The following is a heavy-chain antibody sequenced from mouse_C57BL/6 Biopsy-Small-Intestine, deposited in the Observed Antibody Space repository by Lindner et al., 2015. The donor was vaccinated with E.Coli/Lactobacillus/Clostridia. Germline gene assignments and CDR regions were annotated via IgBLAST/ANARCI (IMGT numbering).Heavy chain of an antibody. CDR2: FNPHNSDT. CDR3: ARGGYDYSYRMDY. D-gene: IGHD2-4*01. Sequence: QLQESGPELVKPGDSVKISCKVSGYSSTGYFLNWVRQSHGKSLEWIGRFNPHNSDTFYNEKFRGKATLTLDRSSTTAHMELRSLTSEDSAVYFCARGGYDYSYRMDYWGQGTSVTVSS. CDR1: GYSSTGYF. V-gene: IGHV1-20*01. J-gene: IGHJ4*01.